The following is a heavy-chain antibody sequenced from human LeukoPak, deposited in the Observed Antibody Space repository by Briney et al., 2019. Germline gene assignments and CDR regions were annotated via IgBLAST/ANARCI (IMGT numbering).Heavy chain of an antibody. J-gene: IGHJ4*02. V-gene: IGHV4-61*02. D-gene: IGHD3-10*01. CDR3: AREPIYYYGSGSYPQSDY. Sequence: PSQTLSLTCTVSGGSISSGSYYWSWIRQPAGKGLEWIGRIYTSGSINYNPSLKSRVTISVDTSKNQFSLKLSSVTAADTAVYYCAREPIYYYGSGSYPQSDYWGQGTLVTVSS. CDR1: GGSISSGSYY. CDR2: IYTSGSI.